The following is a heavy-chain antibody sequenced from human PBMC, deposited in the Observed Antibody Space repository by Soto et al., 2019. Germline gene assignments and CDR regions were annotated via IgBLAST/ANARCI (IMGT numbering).Heavy chain of an antibody. V-gene: IGHV4-31*03. CDR3: AGYDYRARNYFDY. D-gene: IGHD4-4*01. CDR2: IYYSGST. CDR1: GGSISSGGYY. Sequence: PSETLSLTCTVSGGSISSGGYYWSWIRQHPGKGLEWIGYIYYSGSTYYNPSLKSRVTISVDTSKNQFSLKLSSVTAAGSAVYYCAGYDYRARNYFDYWGQGTLVTVSS. J-gene: IGHJ4*02.